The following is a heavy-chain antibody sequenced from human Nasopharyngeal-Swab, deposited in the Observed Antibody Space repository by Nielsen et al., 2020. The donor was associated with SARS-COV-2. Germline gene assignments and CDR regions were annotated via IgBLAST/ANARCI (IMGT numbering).Heavy chain of an antibody. D-gene: IGHD6-19*01. V-gene: IGHV3-21*01. CDR1: EFTFSNYG. J-gene: IGHJ4*02. CDR2: INSFSTYI. Sequence: GESLKISCATSEFTFSNYGMNWVRQAPGKGLEWVSSINSFSTYIYYADSVKGRFTISRDNAKNSLFLQLSSLRVEDSAVYYCARMADSSGWYIDYWGRGTLVTVSS. CDR3: ARMADSSGWYIDY.